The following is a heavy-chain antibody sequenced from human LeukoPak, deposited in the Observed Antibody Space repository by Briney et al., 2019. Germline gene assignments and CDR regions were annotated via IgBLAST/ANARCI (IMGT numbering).Heavy chain of an antibody. J-gene: IGHJ6*02. CDR2: ISSSSSYI. Sequence: PGGSLRVSCAASGFTFSSYSMNWVRQAPGNGLEWVSSISSSSSYIYYADSVKGRFTISRDNSKNTLYLQMNGLRAEDTAVYYCARVEDSYYYYGMDVWGQGTTVTVSS. CDR1: GFTFSSYS. V-gene: IGHV3-21*01. CDR3: ARVEDSYYYYGMDV.